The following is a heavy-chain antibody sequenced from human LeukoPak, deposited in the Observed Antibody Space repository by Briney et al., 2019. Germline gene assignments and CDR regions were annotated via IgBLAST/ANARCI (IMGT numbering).Heavy chain of an antibody. J-gene: IGHJ6*02. CDR2: ISSSGSTI. CDR1: GFTLSSYE. CDR3: AREWAPAGYYGMDV. Sequence: GGSLRLSCAASGFTLSSYEMNWVRQAPGKGLEWVSYISSSGSTIYYADSVKGRFTISRDNAKNSLYLQMNSLRAEDTAVYYCAREWAPAGYYGMDVWGQGTTVTVSS. V-gene: IGHV3-48*03.